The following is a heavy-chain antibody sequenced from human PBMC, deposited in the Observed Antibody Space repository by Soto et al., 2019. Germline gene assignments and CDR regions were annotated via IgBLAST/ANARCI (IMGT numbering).Heavy chain of an antibody. V-gene: IGHV4-59*01. CDR1: GGSISSYY. J-gene: IGHJ4*02. Sequence: QVQLQESGPGLVKPSETLSLTCTVSGGSISSYYWSWIRQPPGKGLEWIGYIYYSGSTNYNPSLKSRVTISVDTSKNQFSLKLSSVTAADTAVYYCVGSSGYYSLAYWGQGTLVTVSS. CDR2: IYYSGST. CDR3: VGSSGYYSLAY. D-gene: IGHD3-22*01.